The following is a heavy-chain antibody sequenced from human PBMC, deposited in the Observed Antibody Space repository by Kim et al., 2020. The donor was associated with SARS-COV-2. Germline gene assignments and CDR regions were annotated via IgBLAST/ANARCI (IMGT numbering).Heavy chain of an antibody. Sequence: ASVKVSCKASGYTFTTYAMHWVRQAPGQRLEWMGWINAGNGSTKYSQKFQGRVTITWDTSATTAYMDLTSLRSEDTAVYYCARDPLYYYGTPASGFDIWGQGTMVTVSS. D-gene: IGHD3-10*01. J-gene: IGHJ3*02. V-gene: IGHV1-3*01. CDR2: INAGNGST. CDR3: ARDPLYYYGTPASGFDI. CDR1: GYTFTTYA.